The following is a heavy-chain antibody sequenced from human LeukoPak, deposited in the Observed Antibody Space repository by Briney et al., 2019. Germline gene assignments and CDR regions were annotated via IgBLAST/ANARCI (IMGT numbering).Heavy chain of an antibody. V-gene: IGHV4-59*08. J-gene: IGHJ4*02. CDR3: ARGTFAGATGTGGGDFDY. CDR1: GGSISSYY. Sequence: PSETLSLTCTVSGGSISSYYWSWIRQPPGKGLEWIGYIYFSGSTNYNPSLKSRVTISVDTSKNQFSLKLSSVTAADTAVYYCARGTFAGATGTGGGDFDYWGQGTLVTVSS. CDR2: IYFSGST. D-gene: IGHD1-26*01.